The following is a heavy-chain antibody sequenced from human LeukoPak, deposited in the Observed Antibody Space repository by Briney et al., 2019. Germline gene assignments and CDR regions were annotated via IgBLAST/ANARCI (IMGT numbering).Heavy chain of an antibody. CDR2: ISSSSSYI. V-gene: IGHV3-21*04. CDR3: ARDNYYDSSGYSDY. Sequence: GGSLRLSCAASGFTVSRNYMNWVRQAPGKGLEWVSSISSSSSYIYYADSVKGRFTISRDNAKNSLYLQMNSLRAEDTAVYYCARDNYYDSSGYSDYWGQGTLVTVSS. D-gene: IGHD3-22*01. CDR1: GFTVSRNY. J-gene: IGHJ4*02.